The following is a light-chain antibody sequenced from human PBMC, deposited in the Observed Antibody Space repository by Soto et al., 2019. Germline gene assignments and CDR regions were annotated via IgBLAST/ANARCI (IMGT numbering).Light chain of an antibody. CDR3: QVWDSSSDHVV. J-gene: IGLJ2*01. CDR2: YDR. V-gene: IGLV3-21*04. CDR1: NIGDKS. Sequence: SYEPTQPPSVSVAPAKTATITCGGNNIGDKSVHWYQQKPGQAPVLVIYYDRVRPSGIPERFSGSNSGNTATLTISRVEAGDEADYYCQVWDSSSDHVVFGGGTKLTVL.